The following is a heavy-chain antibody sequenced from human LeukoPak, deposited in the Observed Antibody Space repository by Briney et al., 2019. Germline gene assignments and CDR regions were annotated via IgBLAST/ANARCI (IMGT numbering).Heavy chain of an antibody. CDR1: GFTFSSYG. CDR2: ISYDGSNK. D-gene: IGHD3-10*01. CDR3: ARDLDYYGSGTHDY. V-gene: IGHV3-30*03. J-gene: IGHJ4*02. Sequence: PGRSLRLSCAASGFTFSSYGMHWVRQAPGKGLEWVAVISYDGSNKYYADSVKGRFTISRDNSKNTLYLQMNSLRAEDTAVYYCARDLDYYGSGTHDYWGQGTLVTVSS.